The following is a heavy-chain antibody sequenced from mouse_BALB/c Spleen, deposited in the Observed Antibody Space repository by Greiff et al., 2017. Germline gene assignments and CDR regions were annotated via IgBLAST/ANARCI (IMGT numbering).Heavy chain of an antibody. CDR3: ARGDYDDFLYYAMDY. Sequence: EVQLQQSGAELVKPGASVKLSCTASGFNIKDTYMHWVKQRPEQGLEWIGRIDPANGNTKYDPKFQGKATITADTSSNTAYLQLSSLTSEDTAVYYCARGDYDDFLYYAMDYWGQGTSVTVSS. CDR2: IDPANGNT. V-gene: IGHV14-3*02. CDR1: GFNIKDTY. J-gene: IGHJ4*01. D-gene: IGHD2-4*01.